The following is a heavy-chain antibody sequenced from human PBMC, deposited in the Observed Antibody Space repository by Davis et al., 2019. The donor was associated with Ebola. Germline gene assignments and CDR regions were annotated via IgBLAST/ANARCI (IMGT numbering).Heavy chain of an antibody. J-gene: IGHJ4*01. CDR1: AFTFSTYS. CDR2: IKQDGSEK. Sequence: GESLKISCAASAFTFSTYSMSWVRQAPGKGLEWVANIKQDGSEKYYVDSVKGRFTISRDNAKNSLYLQMNSLRAEDTAVYYCARDSYENDILTGPFDYWGQGTLVTVSS. V-gene: IGHV3-7*01. D-gene: IGHD3-9*01. CDR3: ARDSYENDILTGPFDY.